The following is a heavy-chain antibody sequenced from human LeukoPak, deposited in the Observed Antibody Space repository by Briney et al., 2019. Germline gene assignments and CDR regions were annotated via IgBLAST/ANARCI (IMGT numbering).Heavy chain of an antibody. CDR1: GGSFSGYY. V-gene: IGHV4-34*01. Sequence: PSETLSLTCAVYGGSFSGYYWSWIRQPPGKGLEWIGEINHSGSTNYNPSLKSRVTISVDTSKNQFSLKLSSVTAADTAVYYCAREGIAAAGAQDAFDIWGQGTMVTVSS. CDR3: AREGIAAAGAQDAFDI. D-gene: IGHD6-13*01. J-gene: IGHJ3*02. CDR2: INHSGST.